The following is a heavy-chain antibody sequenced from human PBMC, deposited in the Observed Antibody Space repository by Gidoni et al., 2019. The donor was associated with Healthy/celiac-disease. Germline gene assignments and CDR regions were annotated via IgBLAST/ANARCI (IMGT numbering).Heavy chain of an antibody. V-gene: IGHV1-3*01. Sequence: QVQLVQSGAAGKKPGASVKVSCKASGYTFTRYAMHWGRQAPGQRLEWMGWINAGNGNTKYSQKFQGRVTITRDTFASTAYMEPSSLRSEDTAVYYCARDDGDYSYYYYYGMDVWGQGTTVTVSS. J-gene: IGHJ6*02. CDR2: INAGNGNT. CDR1: GYTFTRYA. CDR3: ARDDGDYSYYYYYGMDV. D-gene: IGHD4-17*01.